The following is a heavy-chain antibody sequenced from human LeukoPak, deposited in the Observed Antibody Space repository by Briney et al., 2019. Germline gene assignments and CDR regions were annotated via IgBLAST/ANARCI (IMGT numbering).Heavy chain of an antibody. CDR2: IYHSGRT. D-gene: IGHD3-22*01. V-gene: IGHV4-38-2*02. J-gene: IGHJ4*02. CDR3: ARHYYDSSGFLDY. Sequence: PSETLSLTCTVSGYSISSGYYWGWIRQPPGKGLEWIGSIYHSGRTFYNPSLKSRVTISVDTSKNQFSLKLSSVTAADTAVYYCARHYYDSSGFLDYWGQGTLVTVSS. CDR1: GYSISSGYY.